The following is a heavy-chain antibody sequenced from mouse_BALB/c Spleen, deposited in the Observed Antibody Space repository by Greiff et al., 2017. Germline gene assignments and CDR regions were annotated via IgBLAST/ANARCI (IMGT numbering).Heavy chain of an antibody. CDR2: IYPGTGST. Sequence: VKLMESGAELVKPGASVKLSCTASGFNIKDTYMHWVKQRSGQGLEWIARIYPGTGSTYYNEKFKGKATLTADKSSSTAYMQLSSLKSEDSAVYFCARITYAMDYWGQGTSVTVSS. V-gene: IGHV1-76*01. D-gene: IGHD2-4*01. CDR1: GFNIKDTY. J-gene: IGHJ4*01. CDR3: ARITYAMDY.